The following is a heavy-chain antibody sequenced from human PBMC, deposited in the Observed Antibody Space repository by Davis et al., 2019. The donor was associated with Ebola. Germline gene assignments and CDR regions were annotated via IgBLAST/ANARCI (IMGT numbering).Heavy chain of an antibody. J-gene: IGHJ4*02. V-gene: IGHV2-5*02. CDR2: IYWDDDK. CDR3: ANGRVPEDSPDPNYFDF. CDR1: GFSLRNRGVS. Sequence: SGPTLVKPTQTLTLTCTFSGFSLRNRGVSVAWIRQPPGKAPEGLALIYWDDDKRHSPSLSRRPSITKDTSKNQVVLTKTDMDPVDTGTYYCANGRVPEDSPDPNYFDFWGQGTQVTVSS. D-gene: IGHD2-15*01.